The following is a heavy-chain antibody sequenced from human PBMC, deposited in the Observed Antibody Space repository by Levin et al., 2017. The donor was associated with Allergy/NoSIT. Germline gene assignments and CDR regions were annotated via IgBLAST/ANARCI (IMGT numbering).Heavy chain of an antibody. V-gene: IGHV3-48*01. J-gene: IGHJ4*02. CDR2: ITKPSRTI. CDR1: GFILRTSD. Sequence: SCAASGFILRTSDMNWVRQAPGKGLEWISFITKPSRTISYADSVKGRFTVSRDNAKNLLYLDMNNLRAEDTAVYYCVTDESGDEDFDYWGQGTLVTVSS. D-gene: IGHD7-27*01. CDR3: VTDESGDEDFDY.